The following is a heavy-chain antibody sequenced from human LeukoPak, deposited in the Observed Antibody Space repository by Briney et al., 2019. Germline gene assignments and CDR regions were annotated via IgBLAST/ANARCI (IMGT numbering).Heavy chain of an antibody. Sequence: ASVKVSCKASGGTFSSYAISWVRQAPGQGLEWMGRIIPILGIANYAQKFQGRVTITADKSASTAYMELSSLRSEDTAVYYCARPGDTSDAFDIWGQGTMVTVSS. CDR1: GGTFSSYA. D-gene: IGHD1-14*01. J-gene: IGHJ3*02. CDR3: ARPGDTSDAFDI. V-gene: IGHV1-69*04. CDR2: IIPILGIA.